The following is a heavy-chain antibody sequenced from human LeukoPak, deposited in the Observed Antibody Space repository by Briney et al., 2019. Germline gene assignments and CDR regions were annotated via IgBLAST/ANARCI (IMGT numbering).Heavy chain of an antibody. CDR2: IRYSGST. Sequence: SETLSLTCTVSGGSFSSSYWSWIRQPPGKGLEWIGYIRYSGSTNYNPSLKSRVTISVDTSKNQLSLKLSSVTAADTAVYYCARHVNSGTYPLDYWGQGTLVTVSS. V-gene: IGHV4-59*08. CDR3: ARHVNSGTYPLDY. J-gene: IGHJ4*02. CDR1: GGSFSSSY. D-gene: IGHD1-26*01.